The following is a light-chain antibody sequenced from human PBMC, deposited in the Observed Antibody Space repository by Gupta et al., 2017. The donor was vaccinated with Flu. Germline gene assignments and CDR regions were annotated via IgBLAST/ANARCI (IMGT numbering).Light chain of an antibody. CDR1: QNIKTW. Sequence: DYQMTQSPSTLSASVGDRVTITCRASQNIKTWLAWFQRKPGEAPKLLIYRASTGETGVPSWFSGGGYATEFTLTSSRRQNDDFAYYYGQQDYCPWTFGQGTKVEIK. CDR2: RAS. V-gene: IGKV1-5*03. J-gene: IGKJ1*01. CDR3: QQDYCPWT.